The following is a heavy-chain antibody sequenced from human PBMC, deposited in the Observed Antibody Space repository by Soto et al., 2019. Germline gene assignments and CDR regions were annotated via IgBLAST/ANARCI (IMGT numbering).Heavy chain of an antibody. CDR3: ARVLPFWSGYYMPLALGELSLSEINWFDP. CDR2: IWYDGSNK. V-gene: IGHV3-33*01. J-gene: IGHJ5*02. D-gene: IGHD3-3*01. CDR1: GFTFSSYG. Sequence: QVQLVESGGGVVQPGRSLRLSCAASGFTFSSYGMHWVRQAPGKGLEWVAVIWYDGSNKYYADSVKGRFTISRDNSKNTLYLQMNSLRAEDTAVYYCARVLPFWSGYYMPLALGELSLSEINWFDPWGQGTLVTVSS.